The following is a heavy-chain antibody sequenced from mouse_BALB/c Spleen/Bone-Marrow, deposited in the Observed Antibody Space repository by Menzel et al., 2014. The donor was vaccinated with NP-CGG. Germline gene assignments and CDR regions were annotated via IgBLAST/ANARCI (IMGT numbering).Heavy chain of an antibody. Sequence: EVQRVESGGGLVKPGGSLKLSCAASGFTFSSYAMSWVRQSPEKRLEWVAEISSGGSYPYYPDTVTGRFTISRDNAKNTLYLEMSGLRSEDTAMYYCARDSSGYFDYWGQGTTLTVSS. CDR1: GFTFSSYA. CDR2: ISSGGSYP. J-gene: IGHJ2*01. V-gene: IGHV5-9-4*01. D-gene: IGHD3-1*01. CDR3: ARDSSGYFDY.